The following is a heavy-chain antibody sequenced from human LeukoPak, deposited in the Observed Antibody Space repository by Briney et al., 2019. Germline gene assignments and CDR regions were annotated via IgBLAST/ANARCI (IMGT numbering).Heavy chain of an antibody. CDR3: ARVPQIKYQLLTPTGYYYYMDV. Sequence: ASVKVSCKASGYTFTGYYMHWVRQAPGQGLEWMGWINPNSGGTNYAQKFQGRVTMTRDTSISTAYMELSRLRSDDTAVYYCARVPQIKYQLLTPTGYYYYMDVWGKGTTVTVSS. CDR1: GYTFTGYY. CDR2: INPNSGGT. V-gene: IGHV1-2*02. D-gene: IGHD2-2*01. J-gene: IGHJ6*03.